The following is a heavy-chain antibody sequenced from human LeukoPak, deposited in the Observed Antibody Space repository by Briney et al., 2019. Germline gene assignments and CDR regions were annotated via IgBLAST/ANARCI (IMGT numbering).Heavy chain of an antibody. J-gene: IGHJ3*02. CDR2: IKQDGSEK. CDR3: ARDHEQLVLFDI. V-gene: IGHV3-7*01. D-gene: IGHD6-13*01. CDR1: GFTLSSYW. Sequence: PGGSLRLSCAASGFTLSSYWMSWVRQAPGKGLEWVANIKQDGSEKYYVDSVKGRFTISRDNAKNSLYLQMNSLRAEDTAVYYCARDHEQLVLFDIWGQGTMVTVSS.